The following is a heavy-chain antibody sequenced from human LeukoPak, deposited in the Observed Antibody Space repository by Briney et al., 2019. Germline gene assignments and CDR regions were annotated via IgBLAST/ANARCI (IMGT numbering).Heavy chain of an antibody. CDR2: IRYDGSNK. Sequence: PGGSLRLSCAASGFTFSDYGMHWVRQAPGKGLEWVAFIRYDGSNKEYVDSVKGRFTISRDNAMHTLYLQVNSLRTEDTAVYYCAKSINSWFNWLDPWGQGTLVTVSS. V-gene: IGHV3-30*02. CDR3: AKSINSWFNWLDP. CDR1: GFTFSDYG. J-gene: IGHJ5*02. D-gene: IGHD3-10*01.